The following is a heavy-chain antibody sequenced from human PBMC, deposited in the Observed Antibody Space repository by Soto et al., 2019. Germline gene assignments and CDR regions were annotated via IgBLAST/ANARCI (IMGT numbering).Heavy chain of an antibody. CDR1: GFTFDDYA. D-gene: IGHD5-12*01. Sequence: EVQLVESGGGLVQPGRSLRLSCAASGFTFDDYAMHWVRQAPGKGLEWVSGISWNSGSIGYADSVKGRFTISRDNAKNSLYLQMNSLRAEDTALYYCAKDMVGIPSGYPEYWGQGTLVTVSS. J-gene: IGHJ4*02. CDR3: AKDMVGIPSGYPEY. V-gene: IGHV3-9*01. CDR2: ISWNSGSI.